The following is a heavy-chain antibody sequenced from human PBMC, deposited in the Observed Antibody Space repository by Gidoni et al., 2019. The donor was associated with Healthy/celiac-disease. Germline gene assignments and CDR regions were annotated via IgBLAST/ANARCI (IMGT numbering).Heavy chain of an antibody. CDR3: SRLGYYDYVWGSASPYYFDY. Sequence: GLEWIGSIYYSGSTYYNPSLKSRVTISVDTSKNQFSLKLSSVTAADTAVYYCSRLGYYDYVWGSASPYYFDYWGQGTLVTVSS. J-gene: IGHJ4*02. D-gene: IGHD3-16*01. V-gene: IGHV4-39*01. CDR2: IYYSGST.